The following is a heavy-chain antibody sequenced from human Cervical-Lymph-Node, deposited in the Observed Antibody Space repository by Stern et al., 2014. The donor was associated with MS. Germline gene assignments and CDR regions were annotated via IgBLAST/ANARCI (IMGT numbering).Heavy chain of an antibody. J-gene: IGHJ6*02. D-gene: IGHD1-1*01. CDR3: ARGETTTPSYGMDV. Sequence: VQLGESGAEMKNPGSSVKVSCETSGGTFSSYAISWVRQAPGQGLEWMGGIIPIFGTANYAQKFQGRVTITAARSTSTAYMELSSLRSEDTAVYYCARGETTTPSYGMDVWGQGTTVTVSS. CDR1: GGTFSSYA. V-gene: IGHV1-69*06. CDR2: IIPIFGTA.